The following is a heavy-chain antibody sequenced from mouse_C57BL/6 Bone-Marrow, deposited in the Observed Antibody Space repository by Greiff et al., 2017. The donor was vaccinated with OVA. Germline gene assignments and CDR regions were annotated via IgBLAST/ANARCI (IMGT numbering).Heavy chain of an antibody. CDR3: ARGELLPYFDY. Sequence: VKLQQPGAELVRPGSSVKLSCKASGYTFTSYWMDWVKQRPGQGLEWIGNIYPSDSETHYNQKFKDKATLTVDKSSSTAYMQLSSLTSEDSAVYFCARGELLPYFDYWGQGTTLTVSS. CDR1: GYTFTSYW. V-gene: IGHV1-61*01. J-gene: IGHJ2*01. CDR2: IYPSDSET. D-gene: IGHD2-12*01.